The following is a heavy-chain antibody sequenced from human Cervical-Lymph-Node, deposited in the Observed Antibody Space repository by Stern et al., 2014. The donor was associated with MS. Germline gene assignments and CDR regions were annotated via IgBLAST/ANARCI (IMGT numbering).Heavy chain of an antibody. CDR1: GYTFTSYY. J-gene: IGHJ6*02. CDR2: INPSGCST. V-gene: IGHV1-46*01. Sequence: VQLVESGAEVKKPGASVKVSCKASGYTFTSYYMHWVRQAPGQGLEWMGIINPSGCSTSYAQKFQGRVTMTRDTSTSTVYMELSSLRSEDTAVYYCARYPVVPAAISGDYYYGMDVWGQGTTVTVSS. D-gene: IGHD2-2*01. CDR3: ARYPVVPAAISGDYYYGMDV.